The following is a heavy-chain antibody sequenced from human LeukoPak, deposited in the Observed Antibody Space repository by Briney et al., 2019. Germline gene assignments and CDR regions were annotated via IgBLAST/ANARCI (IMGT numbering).Heavy chain of an antibody. CDR2: IYNTGET. V-gene: IGHV3-66*02. CDR3: AKDPVVGKHGGNFGAAY. CDR1: GFTVSNNY. Sequence: GGSLRLSCAASGFTVSNNYMSWVRQAPGKGLEWVSFIYNTGETYYADSVKGRFTISRDNSKNAPYLQMNSLRTDDTAMYYCAKDPVVGKHGGNFGAAYWGQGTLVTVSS. J-gene: IGHJ4*02. D-gene: IGHD4-23*01.